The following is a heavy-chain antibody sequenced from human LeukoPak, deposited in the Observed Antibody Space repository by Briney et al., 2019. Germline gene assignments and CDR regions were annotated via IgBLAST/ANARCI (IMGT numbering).Heavy chain of an antibody. CDR1: GYTFTSYG. J-gene: IGHJ5*02. D-gene: IGHD5-18*01. CDR2: ISAYNGNT. CDR3: ARDVDTAMLTWFDP. Sequence: ASVKVSCKAPGYTFTSYGISWVRQAPGQGLEWMGWISAYNGNTNYAQKLQGRVTMTTDTSTSTAYMELRSLRSDDTAVYYCARDVDTAMLTWFDPWGQGTLVTVSS. V-gene: IGHV1-18*01.